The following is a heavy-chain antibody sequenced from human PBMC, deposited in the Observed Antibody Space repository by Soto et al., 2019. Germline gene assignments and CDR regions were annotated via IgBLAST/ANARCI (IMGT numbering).Heavy chain of an antibody. CDR1: GGSISSSSYY. V-gene: IGHV4-39*01. J-gene: IGHJ6*02. Sequence: SETLSLTCTVSGGSISSSSYYWGWIRQPPGKGLEWIGSIYYSGSTYYNPSLKSRVTISVDTSKNQFSLKLSSVTAADTAVYYCARLGRIFGVGVYGMDVWGQGTTVTVSS. CDR3: ARLGRIFGVGVYGMDV. D-gene: IGHD3-3*02. CDR2: IYYSGST.